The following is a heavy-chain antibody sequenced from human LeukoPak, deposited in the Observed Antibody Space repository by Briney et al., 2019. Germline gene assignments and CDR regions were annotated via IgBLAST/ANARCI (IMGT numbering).Heavy chain of an antibody. J-gene: IGHJ6*02. CDR2: IDWDDDK. CDR1: GFSLSTSGMC. V-gene: IGHV2-70*11. D-gene: IGHD3-10*01. CDR3: ARILDTMVRGAPEGDYYYGMDV. Sequence: RESGPALVKPTQTLTLTCTFSGFSLSTSGMCVSWIRQPPGKALEWLARIDWDDDKYYSTSLKTRLTISKDTSKNQVVLTMTNMDPVDTATYYCARILDTMVRGAPEGDYYYGMDVWGQGTTVTVSS.